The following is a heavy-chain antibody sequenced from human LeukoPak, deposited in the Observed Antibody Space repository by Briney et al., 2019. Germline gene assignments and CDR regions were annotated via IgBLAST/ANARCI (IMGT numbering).Heavy chain of an antibody. CDR1: GFTFSSYA. Sequence: PGGSLRLSCAASGFTFSSYAMSWVRQAPGKGLEWVSAISGSGGSTYYADSVKGRFTISRDNSKNTLYLQMNSLRAEDTAVYYCAKDADFWSGYYTGYYFGYWGQGTLVTVSS. D-gene: IGHD3-3*01. CDR3: AKDADFWSGYYTGYYFGY. CDR2: ISGSGGST. V-gene: IGHV3-23*01. J-gene: IGHJ4*02.